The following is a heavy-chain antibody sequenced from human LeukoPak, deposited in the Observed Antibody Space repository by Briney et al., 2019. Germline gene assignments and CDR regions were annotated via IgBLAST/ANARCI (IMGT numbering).Heavy chain of an antibody. Sequence: GGTLRLSCAASGFTSDDYAMHWVRQAPGKGLEWVSGISWNSGSIGYADSVKGRFTNSRDNAKNSLYLQMNSLRAEDTALYYCAKDMRSVRGVIGDAFDIWGQGTMVTVSS. CDR2: ISWNSGSI. D-gene: IGHD3-10*01. V-gene: IGHV3-9*02. CDR3: AKDMRSVRGVIGDAFDI. CDR1: GFTSDDYA. J-gene: IGHJ3*02.